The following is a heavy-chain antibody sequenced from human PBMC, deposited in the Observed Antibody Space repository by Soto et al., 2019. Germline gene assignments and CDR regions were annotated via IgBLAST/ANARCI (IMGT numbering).Heavy chain of an antibody. CDR1: GFTFSSYW. CDR2: MRQDGSEK. Sequence: GSLRLSGAASGFTFSSYWMSWVRQAPGKGLEWVANMRQDGSEKYYVDSVKGRFTISRDNAKNSLYLQMNSLRAEDTAVYYCARILCSSTSCYTFDYWGQGTLVTVSS. V-gene: IGHV3-7*03. CDR3: ARILCSSTSCYTFDY. J-gene: IGHJ4*02. D-gene: IGHD2-2*02.